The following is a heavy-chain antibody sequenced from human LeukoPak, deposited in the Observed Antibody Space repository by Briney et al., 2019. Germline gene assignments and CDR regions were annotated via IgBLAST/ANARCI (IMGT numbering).Heavy chain of an antibody. D-gene: IGHD6-19*01. J-gene: IGHJ6*03. CDR2: ISGTAFST. V-gene: IGHV3-23*01. CDR1: GFTFSDYG. CDR3: AKGSKAVLFTRDHYMDV. Sequence: GGSLRLSCAASGFTFSDYGMSWVRQAPGKGLEWVSIISGTAFSTYYADSVRGRFTISRDNSRNTLSLQMNSLRAEDTAVYFCAKGSKAVLFTRDHYMDVWGKGTTVTISS.